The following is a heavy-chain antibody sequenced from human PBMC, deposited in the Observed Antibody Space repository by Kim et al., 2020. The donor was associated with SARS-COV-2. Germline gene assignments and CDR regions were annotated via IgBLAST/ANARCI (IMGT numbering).Heavy chain of an antibody. J-gene: IGHJ4*02. D-gene: IGHD2-15*01. CDR1: GFTFSSYA. V-gene: IGHV3-23*01. Sequence: GGSLRLSCAASGFTFSSYAMNWVRQAPGKGLEWVSVIGGSGDSTYYADSVKGRFTISRDNSKNTLFLQMNSLRAEDTAIYYCAKDTGSGSFDYWGQGTLLTVSS. CDR2: IGGSGDST. CDR3: AKDTGSGSFDY.